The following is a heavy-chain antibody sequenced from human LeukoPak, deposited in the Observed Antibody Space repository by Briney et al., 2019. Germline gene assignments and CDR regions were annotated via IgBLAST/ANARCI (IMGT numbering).Heavy chain of an antibody. CDR2: ISYDGSNK. Sequence: GGSLGLSCAASGFTFSSYGMHWVRQAPGKGLEWVAVISYDGSNKYYADSVKGRFTISRDNSKNTLYLQMNSLRAEDTAAYYCAKAGITGIDYWGQGTLVTVSS. J-gene: IGHJ4*02. CDR1: GFTFSSYG. CDR3: AKAGITGIDY. V-gene: IGHV3-30*18. D-gene: IGHD1-20*01.